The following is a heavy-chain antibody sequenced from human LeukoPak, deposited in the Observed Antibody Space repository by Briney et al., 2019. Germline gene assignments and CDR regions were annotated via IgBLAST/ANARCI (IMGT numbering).Heavy chain of an antibody. CDR2: IRYDGSSK. CDR3: ARGEGDDQNWCFDL. V-gene: IGHV3-64*02. Sequence: GGSLRLSCAASGFTFSSYGMNWVRQAPGKGLECVSTIRYDGSSKYYADSVKGRFTISRDNSKITVYLQMGSLKTDDMAVYYCARGEGDDQNWCFDLWGSGTLVTVSS. J-gene: IGHJ2*01. D-gene: IGHD2-21*02. CDR1: GFTFSSYG.